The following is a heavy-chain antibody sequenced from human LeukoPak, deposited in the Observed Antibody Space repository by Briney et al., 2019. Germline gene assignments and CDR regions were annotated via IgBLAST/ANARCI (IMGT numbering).Heavy chain of an antibody. CDR3: AKELNPYCSSTSCYRGFGY. V-gene: IGHV3-23*01. Sequence: GGSLRLSCAASGFTFSTYAMSWVRQAPGKGLEWVTAISGSGDSTDYAGSVKGRFTISRDNSKNTLYLQMNSLRAEDTAVYYCAKELNPYCSSTSCYRGFGYWGQGTLVTVSS. J-gene: IGHJ4*02. CDR1: GFTFSTYA. CDR2: ISGSGDST. D-gene: IGHD2-2*01.